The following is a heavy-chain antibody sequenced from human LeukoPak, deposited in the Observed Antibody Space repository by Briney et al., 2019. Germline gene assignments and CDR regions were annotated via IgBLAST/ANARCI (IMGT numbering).Heavy chain of an antibody. CDR1: GFTVSSNY. D-gene: IGHD3-10*01. J-gene: IGHJ4*02. CDR3: AREITMVRGVNY. CDR2: IYSGGST. Sequence: PGGSLRLSCAASGFTVSSNYMSWVRQAPGKGLEWVSVIYSGGSTYYADSVKGRFTISRDNAKNSLYLRMNSLRAEDTAVYYCAREITMVRGVNYWGQGTLVTVSS. V-gene: IGHV3-66*01.